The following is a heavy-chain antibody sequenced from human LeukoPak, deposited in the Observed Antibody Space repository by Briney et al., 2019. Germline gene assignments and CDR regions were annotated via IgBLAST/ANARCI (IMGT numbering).Heavy chain of an antibody. CDR1: GYSFTNYW. Sequence: GESLKISCKGSGYSFTNYWIVWVCQMPGKGLEWMGIIYSGDSDHRYSPSFQGQVTISADKSISTAYLQWSSLKASDTAMYYCARRGITDRFFDYWGQGTLVTVSS. V-gene: IGHV5-51*01. CDR2: IYSGDSDH. CDR3: ARRGITDRFFDY. J-gene: IGHJ4*02. D-gene: IGHD1-20*01.